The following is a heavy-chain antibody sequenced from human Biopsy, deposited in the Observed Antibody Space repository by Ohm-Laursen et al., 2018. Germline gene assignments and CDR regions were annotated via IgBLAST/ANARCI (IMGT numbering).Heavy chain of an antibody. CDR3: ARGSNWNDWSFDY. CDR1: GGSIISYY. V-gene: IGHV4-59*12. CDR2: VYNGGIT. J-gene: IGHJ4*02. Sequence: SDTLSLTCSVSGGSIISYYWTWIRQPPGKGLEWIGHVYNGGITNYNPSLKSRVTISVDTSKNQFSLKLNSVTAADTAVYYCARGSNWNDWSFDYWGQGTVVTVPS. D-gene: IGHD1-20*01.